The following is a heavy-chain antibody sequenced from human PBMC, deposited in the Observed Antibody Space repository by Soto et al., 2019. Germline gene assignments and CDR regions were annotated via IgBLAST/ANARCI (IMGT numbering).Heavy chain of an antibody. CDR2: ISAYNGNT. CDR3: ARDGVGYCIRTSCRNWFDP. V-gene: IGHV1-18*01. J-gene: IGHJ5*02. D-gene: IGHD2-2*03. CDR1: GYTFTSYG. Sequence: QVQLVQSGAEVKKPGASVKVSCKASGYTFTSYGISWVRQAPGQGLEWMGWISAYNGNTNYAQKLQGRVTMTTDTPXRXAHXERRSLRSDDTAVYYWARDGVGYCIRTSCRNWFDPWGQGTLVTVSS.